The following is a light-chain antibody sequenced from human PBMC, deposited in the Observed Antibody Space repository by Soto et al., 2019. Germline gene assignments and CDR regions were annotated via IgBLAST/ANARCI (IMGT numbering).Light chain of an antibody. CDR1: QSVGTS. CDR2: GAS. V-gene: IGKV3-15*01. Sequence: EIVMTQSPATLSVSPGQRVTLSCRASQSVGTSIAWYQQKPGQAPRLLIYGASTRATGVPARFSGSGSGTAFTLTISSLQSEDFAYYYCQQYYNWSPFTFGQGTKLEIK. J-gene: IGKJ2*01. CDR3: QQYYNWSPFT.